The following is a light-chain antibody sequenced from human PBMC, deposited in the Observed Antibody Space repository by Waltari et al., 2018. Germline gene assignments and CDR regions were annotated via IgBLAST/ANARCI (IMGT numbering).Light chain of an antibody. CDR3: QTWGTGIGV. CDR1: SGHSSYA. V-gene: IGLV4-69*02. CDR2: VNSDGSH. J-gene: IGLJ7*01. Sequence: QLVLTHSPSASASLGASVKLTCTLRSGHSSYAIAWHQQQPEKGPRYLMKVNSDGSHTKGDGIPDRFSGSSSGAERYLTISSLQSEDEADYYCQTWGTGIGVFGGGTQLTVL.